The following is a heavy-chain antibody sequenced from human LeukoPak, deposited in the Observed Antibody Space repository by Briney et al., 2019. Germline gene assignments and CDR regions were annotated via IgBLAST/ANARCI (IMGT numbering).Heavy chain of an antibody. D-gene: IGHD4-17*01. CDR3: ARGEDWTLIEGSATVTHFDY. J-gene: IGHJ4*02. CDR1: GFTFRDYY. Sequence: PGGSLRLSCAASGFTFRDYYMSWIRQAPGKGLECVSYISLTGSTISYADSLKGRFTISRDNAKNSLYLQMNSLRAEDTAVYYCARGEDWTLIEGSATVTHFDYWGPGTQVTVSS. V-gene: IGHV3-11*04. CDR2: ISLTGSTI.